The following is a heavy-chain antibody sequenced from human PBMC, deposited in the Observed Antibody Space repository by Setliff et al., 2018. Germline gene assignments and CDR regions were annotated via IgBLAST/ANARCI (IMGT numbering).Heavy chain of an antibody. CDR3: ARGVSGVSRTPRY. D-gene: IGHD2-15*01. CDR1: GDSMSNNH. J-gene: IGHJ4*02. V-gene: IGHV4-4*08. CDR2: IYTSGSSGST. Sequence: TLSLTCTVSGDSMSNNHWTWIRQPPGKGLEWIGYIYTSGSSGSTNYNSSLKSRVTISVDMSKNQFSLQLTSLTAADTAVYYCARGVSGVSRTPRYWGRGTLVTVSS.